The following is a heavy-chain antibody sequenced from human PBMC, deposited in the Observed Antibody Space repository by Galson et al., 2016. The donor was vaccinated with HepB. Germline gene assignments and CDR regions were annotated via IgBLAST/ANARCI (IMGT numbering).Heavy chain of an antibody. CDR2: ISTSGTNT. CDR3: AKEEGWPVNWFDP. CDR1: GFTFGDYY. Sequence: SLRLSCAASGFTFGDYYMTWIRQAPGKGLEWVSYISTSGTNTYYADSVKGRFTISRDNAKDSLYLQMNSLRPEDTAIYYCAKEEGWPVNWFDPWGPGTLVIVSS. J-gene: IGHJ5*02. D-gene: IGHD2-15*01. V-gene: IGHV3-11*04.